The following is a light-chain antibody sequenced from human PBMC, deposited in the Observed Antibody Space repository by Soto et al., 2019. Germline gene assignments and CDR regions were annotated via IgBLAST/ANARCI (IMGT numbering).Light chain of an antibody. CDR2: GAS. V-gene: IGKV3-20*01. CDR1: QSINIF. J-gene: IGKJ1*01. CDR3: QQYGGSPRT. Sequence: MVLTQCPGTLSLSPGEGATLSCSASQSINIFLAWYQQRRGHAPRLLIHGASNRATGIPYRLSGSGSGKDFTLTISRLEPEDFAVYYCQQYGGSPRTFGQGTKVAIK.